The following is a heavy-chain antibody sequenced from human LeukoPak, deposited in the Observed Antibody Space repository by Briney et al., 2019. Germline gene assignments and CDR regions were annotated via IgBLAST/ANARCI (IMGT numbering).Heavy chain of an antibody. CDR3: AREFDYMGDY. CDR2: ISAYNGNT. D-gene: IGHD4-11*01. Sequence: ASVKVSCKASGYTFTSYGISWVRQAPGQGLEWMGWISAYNGNTNYAQKLQGRVTMTRDTSISTAYMELSRLRSDDTAVYYCAREFDYMGDYWGQGTLVTVSS. J-gene: IGHJ4*02. V-gene: IGHV1-18*01. CDR1: GYTFTSYG.